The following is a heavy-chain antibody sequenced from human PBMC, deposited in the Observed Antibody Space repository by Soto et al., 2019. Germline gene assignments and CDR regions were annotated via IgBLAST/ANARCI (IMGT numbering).Heavy chain of an antibody. CDR3: ARAAYCSSTSCYAHGAFDI. V-gene: IGHV3-11*01. CDR1: GFTFSDYY. J-gene: IGHJ3*02. D-gene: IGHD2-2*01. Sequence: QVQLVESGGGLVKPGGSLRLSCAASGFTFSDYYMSWIRQAPGKGLEWVSYISSSGSTIYYADSVKGRFTISRDNAKNSLYLQMNSLRAEDTAVYYCARAAYCSSTSCYAHGAFDIWGQGTMVTVSS. CDR2: ISSSGSTI.